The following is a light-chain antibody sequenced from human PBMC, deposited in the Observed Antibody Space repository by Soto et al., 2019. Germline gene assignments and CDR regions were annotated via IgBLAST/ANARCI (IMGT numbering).Light chain of an antibody. J-gene: IGKJ1*01. CDR2: GAS. CDR3: QQTSAFPRT. V-gene: IGKV1-12*01. Sequence: DIQMTQSPSSVSASVGDRLTITCRASRDISNSLAWYQQTPGKAPKLLLRGASSLHRGVPSRFSGGGAGTDFTLTISSLQPEDFATYYCQQTSAFPRTFGQGTKVDVK. CDR1: RDISNS.